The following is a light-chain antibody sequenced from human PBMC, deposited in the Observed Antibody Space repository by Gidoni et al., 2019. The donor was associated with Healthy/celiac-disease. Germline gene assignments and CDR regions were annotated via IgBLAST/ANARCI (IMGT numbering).Light chain of an antibody. CDR3: QQRSNWPPLYT. V-gene: IGKV3-11*01. CDR2: DAS. J-gene: IGKJ2*01. Sequence: EIVLTQSPATLSLSPGERATLSCRASQSVSSYLAWYQQKPGQAPRLLIYDASNRATGIPARFSGSGSGTDFTLTISSLEPEDCAVYYCQQRSNWPPLYTFGQXTKLEIK. CDR1: QSVSSY.